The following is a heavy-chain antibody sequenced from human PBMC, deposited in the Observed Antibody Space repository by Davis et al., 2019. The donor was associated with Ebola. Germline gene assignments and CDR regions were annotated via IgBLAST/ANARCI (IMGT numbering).Heavy chain of an antibody. CDR2: INPSSGDT. CDR1: GGTFRSFA. V-gene: IGHV1-2*06. J-gene: IGHJ4*02. D-gene: IGHD2-15*01. Sequence: ASVKVSCKPSGGTFRSFAISWVRQAPGQGLEWMGRINPSSGDTNYAQKFQGRVTMTTDTSIRTAYMELSRLRSDDTAVYFCARYCSGGSCPSESLDYWGQGALVTV. CDR3: ARYCSGGSCPSESLDY.